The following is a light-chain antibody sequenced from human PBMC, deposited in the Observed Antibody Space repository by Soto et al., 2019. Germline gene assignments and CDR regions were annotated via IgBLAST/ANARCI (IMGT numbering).Light chain of an antibody. CDR2: GAS. Sequence: EIVLTQSPGTLSLSPGQRATLSCRASQSVSSSYLAWYQQKPGQAPRLLIYGASSRATGIPDRFSGSGSGTDFTLIISRLEPEDFAVYYCQQYGSSPRTFGKGTKGDIK. J-gene: IGKJ1*01. CDR3: QQYGSSPRT. V-gene: IGKV3-20*01. CDR1: QSVSSSY.